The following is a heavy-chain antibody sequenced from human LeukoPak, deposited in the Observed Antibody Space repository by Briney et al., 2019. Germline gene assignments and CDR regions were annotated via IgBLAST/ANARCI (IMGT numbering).Heavy chain of an antibody. J-gene: IGHJ4*02. CDR2: INHSGST. CDR3: ATSSMTGTTSY. CDR1: GGPFSFYY. D-gene: IGHD1-20*01. Sequence: TSETLSLTCAVCGGPFSFYYWRGIRQPPGGGVEGMGEINHSGSTNYNPSLKSRVTISVDTSKNQFSLKLSSVTAADTAVYYCATSSMTGTTSYWGQGTLVSVSS. V-gene: IGHV4-34*01.